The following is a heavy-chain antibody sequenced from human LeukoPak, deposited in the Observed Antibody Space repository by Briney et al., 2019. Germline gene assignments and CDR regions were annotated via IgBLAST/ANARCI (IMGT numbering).Heavy chain of an antibody. CDR3: ARGGNYYDSSGYSDVPYYFDY. J-gene: IGHJ4*02. D-gene: IGHD3-22*01. Sequence: PSQTLSLTCAVSGGSISSGGYSWSWLRQPPGKGLEWIGYIYHSGSTYYNPSLKSRVTISVDRSKNQFSLKLSSVTAADTAVYYCARGGNYYDSSGYSDVPYYFDYWGQGTLVTVSS. CDR2: IYHSGST. CDR1: GGSISSGGYS. V-gene: IGHV4-30-2*01.